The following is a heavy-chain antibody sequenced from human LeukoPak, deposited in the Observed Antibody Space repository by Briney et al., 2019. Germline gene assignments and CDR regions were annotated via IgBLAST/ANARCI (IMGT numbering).Heavy chain of an antibody. J-gene: IGHJ6*03. V-gene: IGHV1-46*01. CDR3: ARAVSTDPAARWHVHYYMDV. CDR2: INPSGGST. D-gene: IGHD5-24*01. Sequence: ASVKVSCKASAYTFTSHYMHWVRQAPGQGLEWMGIINPSGGSTSYAQKFQGRVTMTRDTSTSTVYMELSSLRSEDTAVYYCARAVSTDPAARWHVHYYMDVWGKGTTVTVSS. CDR1: AYTFTSHY.